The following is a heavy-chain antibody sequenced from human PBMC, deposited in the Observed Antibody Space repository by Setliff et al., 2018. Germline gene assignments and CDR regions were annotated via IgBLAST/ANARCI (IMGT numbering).Heavy chain of an antibody. V-gene: IGHV4-59*11. CDR2: MYNSGNT. Sequence: KTSETLSLTCTVSGGSISHHYWSWIRQPPGKGLEWVGYMYNSGNTNYNPSLRRRVAISVDKSKNQFSLKLSSVTAADTAVYYCARALLWFGEGMDVWGKGTTGTVS. CDR1: GGSISHHY. CDR3: ARALLWFGEGMDV. D-gene: IGHD3-10*01. J-gene: IGHJ6*03.